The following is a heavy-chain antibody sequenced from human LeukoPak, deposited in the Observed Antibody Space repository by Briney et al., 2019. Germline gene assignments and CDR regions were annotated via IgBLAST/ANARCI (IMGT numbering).Heavy chain of an antibody. J-gene: IGHJ3*02. CDR2: IYYSGST. D-gene: IGHD6-19*01. CDR1: GGSISSSSDY. V-gene: IGHV4-39*01. Sequence: PSETLSLTCTVSGGSISSSSDYWGWIRQPPGKGLEWIGSIYYSGSTYYNPSLKSRVTISVDTSKNQFSLKLSSVTAADTAVYDCARHVGYSSGKNDASDIWGQGTMVTVSS. CDR3: ARHVGYSSGKNDASDI.